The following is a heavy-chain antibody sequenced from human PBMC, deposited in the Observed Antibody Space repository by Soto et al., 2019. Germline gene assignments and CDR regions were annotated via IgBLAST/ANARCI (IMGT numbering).Heavy chain of an antibody. J-gene: IGHJ4*02. CDR1: GYTFTGYA. Sequence: SVKVSCKASGYTFTGYAMHWVRQAPRQRLEWMGWINAGNGNTKYSQKFQGRVTITRDTSASTAYMELSSLRSEDTAVYYCARAVAVAADFDYWGQGTLVTVSS. D-gene: IGHD6-19*01. CDR2: INAGNGNT. CDR3: ARAVAVAADFDY. V-gene: IGHV1-3*01.